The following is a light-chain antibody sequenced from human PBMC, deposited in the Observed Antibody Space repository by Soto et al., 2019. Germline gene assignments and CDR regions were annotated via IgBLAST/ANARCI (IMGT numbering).Light chain of an antibody. V-gene: IGKV1-39*01. Sequence: DIQMTQSPSSLSASVGDRVTITCRASQTISSYLNWYQQKPGKAPKLLIYTASSLQSGVPSRFSGSGSGTEFTLTISSLQPEDFATYYCQQSYSSPLTFGPGTKLDIK. CDR3: QQSYSSPLT. J-gene: IGKJ3*01. CDR2: TAS. CDR1: QTISSY.